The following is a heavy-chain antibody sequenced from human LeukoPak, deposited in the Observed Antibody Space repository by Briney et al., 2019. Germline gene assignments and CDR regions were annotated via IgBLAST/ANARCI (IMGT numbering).Heavy chain of an antibody. V-gene: IGHV4-4*07. D-gene: IGHD3-16*01. J-gene: IGHJ3*01. CDR3: ARDSVAYRGFDV. CDR2: FYISGST. Sequence: PSETLSLTCTVSDGSINSYDWSWIRQPAGKGLEWIGRFYISGSTNYTPFLKSRITMSVDTSRNQFSLKLSSVTAADTAVYFCARDSVAYRGFDVWGQGTLVTVSS. CDR1: DGSINSYD.